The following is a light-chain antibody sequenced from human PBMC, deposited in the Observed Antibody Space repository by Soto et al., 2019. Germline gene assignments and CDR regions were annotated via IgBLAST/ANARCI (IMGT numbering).Light chain of an antibody. CDR2: EVS. V-gene: IGLV2-14*01. CDR3: SSYTSSSTPSTV. CDR1: SSDVGGYNY. Sequence: QSALTQPASVSGSPGQSITISCTGTSSDVGGYNYVSWYQQHPGKAPKLMIYEVSNRPSGVSNRFSGAKSGNTASLTISGLQAEDEADYYCSSYTSSSTPSTVFGTGTKLTVL. J-gene: IGLJ1*01.